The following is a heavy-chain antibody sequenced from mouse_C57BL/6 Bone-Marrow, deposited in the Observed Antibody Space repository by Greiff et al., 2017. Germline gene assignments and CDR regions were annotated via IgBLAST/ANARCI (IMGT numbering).Heavy chain of an antibody. V-gene: IGHV1-69*01. D-gene: IGHD1-1*01. J-gene: IGHJ3*01. CDR3: ARESSYDWFAY. CDR2: IDPSDSYT. Sequence: QVQLQQPGAELVMPGASVKLSCKASGYTFTSYWMHWVKQRPGQGLEWIGEIDPSDSYTNYNQKFKGKSTLTVDKSSSTAYMQLSSLTSEDSAVYYCARESSYDWFAYWGQGTLVTVS. CDR1: GYTFTSYW.